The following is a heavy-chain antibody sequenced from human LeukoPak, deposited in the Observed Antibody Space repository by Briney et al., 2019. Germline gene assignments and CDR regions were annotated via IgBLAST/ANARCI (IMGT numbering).Heavy chain of an antibody. CDR3: ARAQWLGYNWFDP. CDR1: GGTFSSYA. V-gene: IGHV1-69*13. CDR2: IIPIFGTA. D-gene: IGHD6-19*01. J-gene: IGHJ5*02. Sequence: SVKVSCKASGGTFSSYAISWVRQAPGQGLEWMGGIIPIFGTANYAQKFQGRVTITADESTSTAYMELSSLRSEDTAVYYCARAQWLGYNWFDPWGQGTLVTVSS.